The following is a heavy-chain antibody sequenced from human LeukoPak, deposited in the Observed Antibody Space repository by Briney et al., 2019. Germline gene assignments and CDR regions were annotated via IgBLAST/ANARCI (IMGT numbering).Heavy chain of an antibody. V-gene: IGHV4-30-2*01. CDR3: ARVSPYYFDS. CDR1: GGSISSGGYS. CDR2: IYHSGNT. J-gene: IGHJ4*02. Sequence: SETLSLTCAVSGGSISSGGYSWSWIRQPPGKGLEWIGYIYHSGNTFYSPSLESRITISVDGFKNQFSLKLSSVTAADTAVYYCARVSPYYFDSWGQGTLVTVSS.